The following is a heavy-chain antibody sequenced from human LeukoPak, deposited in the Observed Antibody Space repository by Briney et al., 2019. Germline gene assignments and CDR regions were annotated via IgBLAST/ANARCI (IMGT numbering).Heavy chain of an antibody. CDR1: GFTFSSYS. CDR2: ISSSSSYI. V-gene: IGHV3-21*01. D-gene: IGHD3-10*01. CDR3: ARDLVPYGMDG. J-gene: IGHJ6*02. Sequence: GGSLRLSCAASGFTFSSYSMNWVRQAPGKGLEWVSSISSSSSYIYYADSVKGRFTISRDNAKNSLYLQMNSLRAEDTAVYYCARDLVPYGMDGWGQGTTVTVSS.